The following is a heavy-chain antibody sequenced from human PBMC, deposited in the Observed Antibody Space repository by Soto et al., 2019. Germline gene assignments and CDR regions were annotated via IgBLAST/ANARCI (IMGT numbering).Heavy chain of an antibody. D-gene: IGHD5-18*01. Sequence: SETLSLTCTVSGGPISSDRHYWDWIRQPPGRGLEWIGSIYYRGSTYYSPSLKSRVTISVDTSKNQFSLKLSSVTAADTAVYYCARVGYSYGRPYYYGMDVWGQGTTVTVSS. J-gene: IGHJ6*02. CDR1: GGPISSDRHY. CDR2: IYYRGST. V-gene: IGHV4-39*01. CDR3: ARVGYSYGRPYYYGMDV.